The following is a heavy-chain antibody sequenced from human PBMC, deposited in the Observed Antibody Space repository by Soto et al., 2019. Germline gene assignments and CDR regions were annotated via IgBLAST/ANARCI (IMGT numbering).Heavy chain of an antibody. Sequence: QVQLVESGGGLVQPGRSLRLSCAASGFTFSSYGLHWVRQAPGKGLEWVAGISYDGSNKYYAESVKGRFTISRDNSKNTLYLQTRSLRAEDTAVYYCARCGSNDYLLLFGADYYYYSAMDVWGQGTTVTVSS. J-gene: IGHJ6*02. CDR3: ARCGSNDYLLLFGADYYYYSAMDV. V-gene: IGHV3-30-3*01. CDR1: GFTFSSYG. CDR2: ISYDGSNK. D-gene: IGHD3-10*02.